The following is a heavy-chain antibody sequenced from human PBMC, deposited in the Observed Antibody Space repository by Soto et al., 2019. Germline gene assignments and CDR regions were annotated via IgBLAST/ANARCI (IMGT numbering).Heavy chain of an antibody. Sequence: QVQLQESGPGLVKPSETLSLTCTVSGGSISSYYWSWIRQPPGKGLEWIGYIYYSGSTNYNPSLKSRVTISVDTSKNQFSLKLSSVTAADTAVYYCARSGGYDPLFYAFDIWGQGTMVTVSS. CDR1: GGSISSYY. CDR2: IYYSGST. V-gene: IGHV4-59*01. CDR3: ARSGGYDPLFYAFDI. J-gene: IGHJ3*02. D-gene: IGHD5-12*01.